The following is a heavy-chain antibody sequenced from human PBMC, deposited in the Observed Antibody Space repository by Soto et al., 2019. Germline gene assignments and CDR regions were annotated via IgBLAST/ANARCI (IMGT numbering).Heavy chain of an antibody. Sequence: GGLLRLSCAASGFRFADNYMSWIREAPGKVLEGVDKINPAGSQAYYAVTIRSRNTMSRDNAKNSLDLQMDRFRADDTVIYYCALEVCWALESWGQGTLVTVSS. V-gene: IGHV3-7*01. CDR3: ALEVCWALES. D-gene: IGHD3-16*01. CDR2: INPAGSQA. CDR1: GFRFADNY. J-gene: IGHJ4*02.